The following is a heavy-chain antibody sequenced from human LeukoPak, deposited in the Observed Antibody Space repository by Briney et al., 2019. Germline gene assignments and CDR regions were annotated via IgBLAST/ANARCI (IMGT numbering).Heavy chain of an antibody. CDR2: IIPIFGTA. Sequence: GASVKVSCKASGGTFSSYAISWVRQAPGQGLEWMGGIIPIFGTANYAQKFQGRVTITADESTSTAYMELSSLRSEDTAVYYRARDQQTYYDYVWGSYHNWFDPWGQGTLVTVSS. D-gene: IGHD3-16*01. CDR3: ARDQQTYYDYVWGSYHNWFDP. V-gene: IGHV1-69*13. CDR1: GGTFSSYA. J-gene: IGHJ5*02.